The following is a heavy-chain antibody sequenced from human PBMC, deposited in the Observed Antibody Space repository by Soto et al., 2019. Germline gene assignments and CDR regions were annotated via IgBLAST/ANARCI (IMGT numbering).Heavy chain of an antibody. CDR2: IIPIFGTA. CDR3: ASSQHYYDSSGHLNWFDP. Sequence: SVKVSCKASGGTFSSYAISWVRQAPGQGLEWMGGIIPIFGTANYAQKFQGRVTITADESTSTAYMELSSLRSEDTAVYYCASSQHYYDSSGHLNWFDPWGQGTLVTVSS. V-gene: IGHV1-69*13. CDR1: GGTFSSYA. J-gene: IGHJ5*02. D-gene: IGHD3-22*01.